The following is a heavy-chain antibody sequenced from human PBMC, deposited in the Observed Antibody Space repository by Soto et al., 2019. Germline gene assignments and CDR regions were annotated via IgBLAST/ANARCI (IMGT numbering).Heavy chain of an antibody. CDR2: VKQDGNER. D-gene: IGHD2-2*01. Sequence: ESGGGLVQPGGSLRLSCVASGFTFSSYWMSWVRQAPGKGLEWVANVKQDGNERHYLDSVKGRFTISRDNAKNSLDLLMNSLKTEDTAMYYCARDGPLSSPTSGWFDPWGQGPLVIVSS. V-gene: IGHV3-7*03. J-gene: IGHJ5*02. CDR1: GFTFSSYW. CDR3: ARDGPLSSPTSGWFDP.